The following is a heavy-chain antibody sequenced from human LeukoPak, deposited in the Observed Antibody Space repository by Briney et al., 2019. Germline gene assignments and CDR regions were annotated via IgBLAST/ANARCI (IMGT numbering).Heavy chain of an antibody. D-gene: IGHD3-10*01. CDR2: IGSNTNTYAT. J-gene: IGHJ4*02. Sequence: GGSLRLSCAASGISISASPMHWVRQASGKGLEWVGRIGSNTNTYATAYGASMEGRFTISRDDSKNTAYLQMNSLKTEDTAVYYCTTECYHYYGSGSYYLTASSDYWGQGTLVTVSS. CDR1: GISISASP. V-gene: IGHV3-73*01. CDR3: TTECYHYYGSGSYYLTASSDY.